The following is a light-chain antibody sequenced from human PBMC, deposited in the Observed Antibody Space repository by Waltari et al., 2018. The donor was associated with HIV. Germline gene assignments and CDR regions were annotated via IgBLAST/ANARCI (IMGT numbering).Light chain of an antibody. Sequence: DIQMSQSPSSLSASVGDSVPITCRASRHIKNALAWYQQRPGGVPSLLIYAASTLRSGVPSRFRGSGSGTDFTLTINGLQPEDVASYYCQNYDSAPVAFGQGTRLEI. J-gene: IGKJ5*01. CDR3: QNYDSAPVA. V-gene: IGKV1-27*01. CDR2: AAS. CDR1: RHIKNA.